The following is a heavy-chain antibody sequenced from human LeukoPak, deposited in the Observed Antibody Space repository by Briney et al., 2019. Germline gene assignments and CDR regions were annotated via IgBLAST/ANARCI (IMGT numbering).Heavy chain of an antibody. CDR1: GGSISSSSYY. CDR3: ARQEEGNFAY. J-gene: IGHJ4*02. CDR2: IYYSGST. Sequence: SETLSLTCTVSGGSISSSSYYWGWIRQPPGKGLEWIGSIYYSGSTYYNPSLKSRVTISVDTSKNQFSLKLSSVTAADTAVYYCARQEEGNFAYWGQGTLVTVSS. V-gene: IGHV4-39*01.